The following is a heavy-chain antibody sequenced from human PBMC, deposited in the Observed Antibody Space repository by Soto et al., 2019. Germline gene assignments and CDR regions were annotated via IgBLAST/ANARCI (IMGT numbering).Heavy chain of an antibody. J-gene: IGHJ4*02. CDR3: ARDRQPDGIWTFDF. CDR1: GFTFSSYS. D-gene: IGHD2-15*01. Sequence: PGGSLRLSCAASGFTFSSYSMNWVRQAPGKGLEWVSSISSSSSYIYYADSVKGRFTISRDNSQNMLFLQMSSLGVEDAAVYYCARDRQPDGIWTFDFWGRGAQVTVCS. V-gene: IGHV3-21*04. CDR2: ISSSSSYI.